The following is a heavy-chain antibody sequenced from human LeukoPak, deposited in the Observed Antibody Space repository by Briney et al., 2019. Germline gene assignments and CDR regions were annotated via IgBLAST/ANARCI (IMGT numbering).Heavy chain of an antibody. CDR2: IHYTGSP. CDR1: GSSISSFY. V-gene: IGHV4-59*01. D-gene: IGHD2-2*01. J-gene: IGHJ6*03. CDR3: AREMILPVTRYHFYYMDV. Sequence: SETLSLTCSVSGSSISSFYWSWIRHSPGRGLEWIGYIHYTGSPHYNPSLRGRVAISLDRSQNQFPLNLTSVTAADTALYYCAREMILPVTRYHFYYMDVWGRGTAVTVSS.